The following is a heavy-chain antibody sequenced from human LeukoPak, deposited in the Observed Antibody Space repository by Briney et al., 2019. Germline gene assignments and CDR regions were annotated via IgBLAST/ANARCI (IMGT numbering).Heavy chain of an antibody. D-gene: IGHD2-21*02. J-gene: IGHJ4*02. CDR2: IIPIFGTA. CDR3: AAVAYCGGDCYPYFDY. CDR1: GGTFSSYA. Sequence: VASVKVSCKASGGTFSSYAISWVRQAPGQGLEWMGGIIPIFGTANYAQKFQGRVTITADESTSTAYMELSSLRSEDTAVYYCAAVAYCGGDCYPYFDYWGQGTLVTVSS. V-gene: IGHV1-69*01.